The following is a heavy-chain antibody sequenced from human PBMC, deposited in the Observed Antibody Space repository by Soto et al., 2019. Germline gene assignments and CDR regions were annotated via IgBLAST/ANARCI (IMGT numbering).Heavy chain of an antibody. D-gene: IGHD3-3*01. CDR2: IKPNSGDT. V-gene: IGHV1-2*02. J-gene: IGHJ6*02. CDR1: GYIFTDYY. CDR3: ARTAIESTDPYYEYGLDV. Sequence: GASVKVSCKASGYIFTDYYMHWLRQVPGQGPEWMGWIKPNSGDTQFAQKFQGRFTVTRDTSISTVYMELSGLKSDDTAVYYCARTAIESTDPYYEYGLDVWGQGTSVTAP.